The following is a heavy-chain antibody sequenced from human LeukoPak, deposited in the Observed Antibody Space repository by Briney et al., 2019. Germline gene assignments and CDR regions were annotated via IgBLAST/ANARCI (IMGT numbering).Heavy chain of an antibody. CDR2: ISGSSSST. D-gene: IGHD3-10*01. CDR3: AKAIPALWFGEPRGAFDI. V-gene: IGHV3-23*01. Sequence: PGGSLRLSCAASGFTFSSYAMSWVRQAPGKGLEWVSAISGSSSSTYYADSVKGRFTISRDNSKNTLYLQMNSLRAEDTAVYYCAKAIPALWFGEPRGAFDIWGQGTMVTVSS. CDR1: GFTFSSYA. J-gene: IGHJ3*02.